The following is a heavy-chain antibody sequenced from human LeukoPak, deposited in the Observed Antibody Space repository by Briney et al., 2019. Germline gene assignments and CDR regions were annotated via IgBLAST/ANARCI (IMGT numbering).Heavy chain of an antibody. V-gene: IGHV1-18*01. CDR1: GYTFTSYG. Sequence: ASVKVSCKASGYTFTSYGISWVRQAPGQGLEWMGWISAYNGNTNYAQKLQGRVTMTTDTPTSTAYMELRSLRSDDTAVYYCARAFTMIVVVTTSSNWFDPWGQGTLVTVSS. J-gene: IGHJ5*02. CDR2: ISAYNGNT. CDR3: ARAFTMIVVVTTSSNWFDP. D-gene: IGHD3-22*01.